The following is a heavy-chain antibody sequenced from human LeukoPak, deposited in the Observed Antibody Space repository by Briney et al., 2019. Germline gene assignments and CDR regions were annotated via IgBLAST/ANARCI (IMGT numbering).Heavy chain of an antibody. V-gene: IGHV4-39*01. D-gene: IGHD3-22*01. CDR1: GGSISSSCYY. CDR3: AGRAYYYDSSGYSSYDY. CDR2: IYYSGSN. J-gene: IGHJ4*02. Sequence: SETLSLTCTVSGGSISSSCYYWGWLRQPPGKGWEGFGSIYYSGSNYYNPSLKSTITISLDTTKNQFSLKLSSVTAADTAVYYCAGRAYYYDSSGYSSYDYWGQGTLVTVSS.